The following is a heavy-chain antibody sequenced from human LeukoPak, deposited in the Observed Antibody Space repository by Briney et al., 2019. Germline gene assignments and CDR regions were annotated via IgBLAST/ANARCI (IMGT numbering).Heavy chain of an antibody. J-gene: IGHJ4*02. V-gene: IGHV3-23*01. D-gene: IGHD5-18*01. CDR2: ISGGGTST. CDR1: GFTFSSYS. CDR3: ASDKAHYGYVL. Sequence: GGSLRLSCAASGFTFSSYSMNWVRQAPGKGLEWVSLISGGGTSTYYADSVKGRFTITRDNSKNTLYIQMNSLRDEDTAVYYCASDKAHYGYVLWGQGTLVTVSS.